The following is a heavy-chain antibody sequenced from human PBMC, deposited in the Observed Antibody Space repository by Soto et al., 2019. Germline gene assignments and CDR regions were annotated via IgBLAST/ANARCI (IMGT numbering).Heavy chain of an antibody. V-gene: IGHV4-59*08. CDR2: IYYSGST. CDR1: GGSISGYY. CDR3: ATLSGPPRAEYFQH. D-gene: IGHD2-15*01. Sequence: PSETLSLTCTVSGGSISGYYWSWIRQPPGKGLEWIGYIYYSGSTNYNPSLKSRVTISVDTSKNQFPLKLSSVTAADTAVYYCATLSGPPRAEYFQHWGQGTLVTVSS. J-gene: IGHJ1*01.